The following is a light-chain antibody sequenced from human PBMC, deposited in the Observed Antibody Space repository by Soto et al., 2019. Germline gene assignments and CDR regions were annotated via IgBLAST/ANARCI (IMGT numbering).Light chain of an antibody. CDR1: SSDVGDYNS. CDR3: SSSGGSYNLYV. J-gene: IGLJ1*01. Sequence: HSVLTPPTSASGSPLPSVTISCTGTSSDVGDYNSVSSYQQHTDKPPKLIIYEVTKRPSGVPDRFSGSKSGNTASLTVSGLQVEDESEYYCSSSGGSYNLYVFVTGTKVTVL. CDR2: EVT. V-gene: IGLV2-8*01.